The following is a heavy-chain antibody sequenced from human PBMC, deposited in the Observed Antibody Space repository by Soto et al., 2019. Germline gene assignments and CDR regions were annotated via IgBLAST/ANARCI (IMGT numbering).Heavy chain of an antibody. CDR3: ATGLQSGMWAFDI. J-gene: IGHJ3*02. D-gene: IGHD5-12*01. CDR2: FDPEDGET. V-gene: IGHV1-24*01. Sequence: GASVKVSCKVSGYTLTELSIHWVRQAPGKGLEWMGGFDPEDGETIYAQKFQGRVTMTEDTSTDTAYMELSSLRSEDTAVYYCATGLQSGMWAFDIWGQGTMVTVSS. CDR1: GYTLTELS.